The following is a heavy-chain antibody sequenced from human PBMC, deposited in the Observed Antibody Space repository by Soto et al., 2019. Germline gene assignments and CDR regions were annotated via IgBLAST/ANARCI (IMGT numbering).Heavy chain of an antibody. D-gene: IGHD6-6*01. CDR3: ARGSSIAGLYYGMDV. J-gene: IGHJ6*02. CDR1: GASISNCGYY. CDR2: IYYSGST. Sequence: SETLSLTCTVSGASISNCGYYWSLIRQHPGKGLEWIGSIYYSGSTSYNPSLKSRVTISLDTSKNQFSLKLSSVTAADTAVYYCARGSSIAGLYYGMDVWGQGTTVTVSS. V-gene: IGHV4-31*03.